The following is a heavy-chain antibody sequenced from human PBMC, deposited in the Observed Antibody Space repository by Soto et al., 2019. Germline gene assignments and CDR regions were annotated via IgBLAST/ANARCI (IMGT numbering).Heavy chain of an antibody. J-gene: IGHJ3*01. D-gene: IGHD4-4*01. V-gene: IGHV4-31*03. Sequence: QVQLQESGPGLVKPSQTLSLTCTVSGVSISSGAYFWTWIRQVPGKGLEWIGYFYDSETSLYNPSRQSRVTISVDTSKNHVSLKRTSVTASDTAVYYCARGTRSYSVVKSGFFNLCGKGTMVMVS. CDR2: FYDSETS. CDR3: ARGTRSYSVVKSGFFNL. CDR1: GVSISSGAYF.